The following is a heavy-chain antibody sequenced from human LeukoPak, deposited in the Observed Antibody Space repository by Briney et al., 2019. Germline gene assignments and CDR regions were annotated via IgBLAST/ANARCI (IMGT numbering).Heavy chain of an antibody. CDR2: TSSSGETT. V-gene: IGHV3-23*01. J-gene: IGHJ4*02. CDR1: GFTLSSYA. D-gene: IGHD3-22*01. CDR3: AKDRPNYYGTNGHYYRRDGDC. Sequence: VGSLRLSCVASGFTLSSYAMSWVRQAAGKGLEWVSSTSSSGETTYYADSVKGRFTISRDNSRNTLYLQMNSLRAEDTAVYYCAKDRPNYYGTNGHYYRRDGDCWGQGTLVTVSS.